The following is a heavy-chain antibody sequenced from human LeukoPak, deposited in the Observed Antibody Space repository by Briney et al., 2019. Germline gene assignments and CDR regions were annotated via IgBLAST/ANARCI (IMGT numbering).Heavy chain of an antibody. J-gene: IGHJ4*02. V-gene: IGHV4-34*01. CDR3: ARHSYYYDSSGYSDY. D-gene: IGHD3-22*01. Sequence: SETLSLTCAVYGGSFSGYYWSWIRQPPGKGLEWIGEINHSGSTNYNPSLKSRVTISVDKSKNQFSLKLSSVTAADAAVYYCARHSYYYDSSGYSDYWGQGTLVTVSS. CDR1: GGSFSGYY. CDR2: INHSGST.